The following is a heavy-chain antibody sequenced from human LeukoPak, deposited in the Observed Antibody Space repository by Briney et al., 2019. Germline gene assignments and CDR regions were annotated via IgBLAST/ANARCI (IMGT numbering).Heavy chain of an antibody. J-gene: IGHJ4*02. V-gene: IGHV3-7*01. CDR2: IKQDGGEK. CDR1: GFTFSDYW. CDR3: TRMVWRSRPFDY. D-gene: IGHD2-2*01. Sequence: GGSLRLSCVASGFTFSDYWMSWVRQAPGKGLEWVANIKQDGGEKYYVDSVKGRFTISRDSAKNSVSMQMNSLSVEDTAVYYCTRMVWRSRPFDYWGQGTLVTVSP.